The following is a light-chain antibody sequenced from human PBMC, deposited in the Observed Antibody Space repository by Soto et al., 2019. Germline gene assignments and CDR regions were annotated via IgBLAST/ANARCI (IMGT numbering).Light chain of an antibody. CDR1: QSISSG. V-gene: IGKV1-5*03. CDR2: KAS. J-gene: IGKJ2*01. Sequence: DIQMTQSPSTLSASVGDRFTITCRASQSISSGLAWYQQKPGKAPKLLIYKASSLESGVPSRFSGSGSGTEFTLTISSLQPDDFATYYCQQYTSYYTFGQGTKLEIK. CDR3: QQYTSYYT.